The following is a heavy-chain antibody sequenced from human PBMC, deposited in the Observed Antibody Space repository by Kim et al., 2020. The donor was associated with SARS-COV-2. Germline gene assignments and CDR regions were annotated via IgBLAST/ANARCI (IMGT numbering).Heavy chain of an antibody. V-gene: IGHV4-34*01. CDR3: ARSDGGLSQVDY. J-gene: IGHJ4*02. Sequence: NSNAPLKSRVTISVDTSKNQFSLKMSSVTAADTAVYYCARSDGGLSQVDYWGQGTLITVSS. D-gene: IGHD3-16*02.